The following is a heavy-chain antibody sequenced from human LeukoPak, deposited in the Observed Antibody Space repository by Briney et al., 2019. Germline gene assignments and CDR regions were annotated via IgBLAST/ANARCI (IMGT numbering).Heavy chain of an antibody. V-gene: IGHV5-51*01. Sequence: GESLKISCKGSGYSFSNYWIAWVRQMPGKGLEWMGIIYAGDSDTRYSPSFQGQVTISADKSISNAYLQWSSLKASDTAIYYCARPAANSGSRYFDYWGQGTLVTVSS. D-gene: IGHD3-10*01. J-gene: IGHJ4*02. CDR2: IYAGDSDT. CDR3: ARPAANSGSRYFDY. CDR1: GYSFSNYW.